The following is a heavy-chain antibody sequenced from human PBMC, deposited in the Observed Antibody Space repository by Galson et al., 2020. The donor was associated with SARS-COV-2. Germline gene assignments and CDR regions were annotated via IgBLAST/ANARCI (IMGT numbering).Heavy chain of an antibody. CDR3: VKLGWLPPLLQYYMDV. D-gene: IGHD6-19*01. CDR2: ISGDGHST. Sequence: PGKGLEWVSFISGDGHSTYYSDSVKGRFTISRDNIENSLYLQMNSLRTADTALYYCVKLGWLPPLLQYYMDVWGKGTTVTVSS. J-gene: IGHJ6*03. V-gene: IGHV3-43*02.